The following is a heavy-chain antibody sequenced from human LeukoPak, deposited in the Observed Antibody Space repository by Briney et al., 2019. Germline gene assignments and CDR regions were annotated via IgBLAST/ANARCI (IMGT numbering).Heavy chain of an antibody. Sequence: GRSLRLSCAASVFTFSSYAMHWVRQAPGKGLEWVAVISYDGSNKYYADSVKGRFTISRDNSKNTLYLQMNSLRAEDTAVYYCARGATYYYDSSGYYLFDYWGQGTLVTVSS. CDR1: VFTFSSYA. CDR3: ARGATYYYDSSGYYLFDY. J-gene: IGHJ4*02. CDR2: ISYDGSNK. D-gene: IGHD3-22*01. V-gene: IGHV3-30-3*01.